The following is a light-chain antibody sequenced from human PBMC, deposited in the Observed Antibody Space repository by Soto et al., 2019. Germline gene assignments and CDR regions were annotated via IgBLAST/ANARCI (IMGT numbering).Light chain of an antibody. CDR3: MCYAGGNNWV. CDR2: SVT. J-gene: IGLJ3*02. V-gene: IGLV2-8*01. CDR1: SSDVGTHGY. Sequence: QSALTQPPSASGSPGQSVTISCTGTSSDVGTHGYVSWYQQHAGKAPKLMIYSVTKRPSGVPDRFSGSKSANTASLTVSGLQAEDEADYYCMCYAGGNNWVFGGGTKLTVL.